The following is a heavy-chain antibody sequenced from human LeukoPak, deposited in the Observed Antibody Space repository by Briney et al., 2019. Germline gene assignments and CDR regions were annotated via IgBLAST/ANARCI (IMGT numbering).Heavy chain of an antibody. CDR2: IKQDGSEK. D-gene: IGHD2-8*02. CDR1: GFTFSSYW. J-gene: IGHJ6*03. Sequence: GGSLRLSCAASGFTFSSYWMSWVRQAPGKGLEWVANIKQDGSEKYYVDSVKGRFTISRDNAKNSLYLQMNSLRAEDTAVYYCARDSMVVAAIPIYYYYMDVWGKGTTVTVSS. CDR3: ARDSMVVAAIPIYYYYMDV. V-gene: IGHV3-7*03.